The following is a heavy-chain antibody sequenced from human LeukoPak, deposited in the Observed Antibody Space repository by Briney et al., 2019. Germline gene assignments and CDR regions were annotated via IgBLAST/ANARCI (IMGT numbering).Heavy chain of an antibody. J-gene: IGHJ4*02. CDR2: IYHSGST. CDR1: GGSISSGGYY. CDR3: ARGRGSSWYYFDS. D-gene: IGHD6-13*01. V-gene: IGHV4-30-2*01. Sequence: SETLSLTCTVSGGSISSGGYYWSWIRQPPGKGLEWIGYIYHSGSTYYNPSLKSRVTISVDRSKNQFSLNLSSVTAADTAVYYCARGRGSSWYYFDSWGQGTLVTVSS.